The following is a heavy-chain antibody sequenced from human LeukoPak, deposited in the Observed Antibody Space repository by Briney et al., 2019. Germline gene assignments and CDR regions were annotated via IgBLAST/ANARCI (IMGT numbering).Heavy chain of an antibody. CDR2: INHSGST. CDR1: GGSFCGYY. V-gene: IGHV4-34*01. CDR3: ARGLDYYYYYGMDV. J-gene: IGHJ6*02. Sequence: NPSETLSLTCAVYGGSFCGYYWSWIRQPPGKGLEWIGEINHSGSTNYNPSLKSRVTISVDTSKNQFSLKLSSVTAADTAVYYCARGLDYYYYYGMDVWGQGTTVTVSS.